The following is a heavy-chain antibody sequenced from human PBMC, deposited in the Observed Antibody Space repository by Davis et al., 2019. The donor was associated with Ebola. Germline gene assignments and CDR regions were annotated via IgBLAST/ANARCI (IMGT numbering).Heavy chain of an antibody. CDR1: GFTFSSYS. D-gene: IGHD2-2*01. CDR2: INHSGST. Sequence: PGGSLRLSCAASGFTFSSYSMNWIRQPPGKGLEWIGEINHSGSTNYNPSLKSRVTISVDTSKNQFSLKLSSVTAADTAVYYCARGIVGKYCSSTSCYDYYYYGMDVWGQGTTVTVTS. CDR3: ARGIVGKYCSSTSCYDYYYYGMDV. V-gene: IGHV4-34*01. J-gene: IGHJ6*02.